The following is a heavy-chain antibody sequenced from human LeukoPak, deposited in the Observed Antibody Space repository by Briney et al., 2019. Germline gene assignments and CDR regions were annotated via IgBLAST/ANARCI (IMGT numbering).Heavy chain of an antibody. CDR2: ISSSGSTI. CDR1: GFTFSSYE. CDR3: TISPYTSSWYHYYIDY. Sequence: GGSLRLSCAASGFTFSSYEINWVRRAPGKGLEWVSYISSSGSTIYYADSVRVRFTISRDDAKNSLYLQMNSLRADDTALYYCTISPYTSSWYHYYIDYWGQGTLLTVSS. D-gene: IGHD6-13*01. V-gene: IGHV3-48*03. J-gene: IGHJ4*02.